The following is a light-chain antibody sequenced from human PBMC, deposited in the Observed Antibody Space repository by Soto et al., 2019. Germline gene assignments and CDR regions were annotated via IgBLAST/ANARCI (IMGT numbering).Light chain of an antibody. CDR1: QDIDNS. Sequence: DIHMTQSPSSLSASVRDRVTITCRASQDIDNSLAWYQQQAGKVPKLLIYAASTLQSGVPPRFSGSGSGTEFTLTISSLQPEDFATYYCQKYSSAPFTFGPGTKVDIK. CDR3: QKYSSAPFT. CDR2: AAS. J-gene: IGKJ3*01. V-gene: IGKV1-27*01.